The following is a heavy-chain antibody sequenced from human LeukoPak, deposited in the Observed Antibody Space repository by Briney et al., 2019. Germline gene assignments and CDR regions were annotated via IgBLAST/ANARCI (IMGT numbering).Heavy chain of an antibody. J-gene: IGHJ4*02. CDR2: ISWNSGNK. CDR3: ARERDYGDYRFDY. Sequence: GGSLRLSCAASGFTFDDYAMHWVRQAPGKGLEWVSGISWNSGNKGYADSVKGRFTISRDNAKNSLYLQMNSLRAEDTAVYYCARERDYGDYRFDYWGQGTLVTVSS. D-gene: IGHD4-17*01. CDR1: GFTFDDYA. V-gene: IGHV3-9*01.